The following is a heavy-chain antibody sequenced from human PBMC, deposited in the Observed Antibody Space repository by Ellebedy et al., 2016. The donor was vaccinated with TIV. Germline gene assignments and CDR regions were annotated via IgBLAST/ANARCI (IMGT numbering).Heavy chain of an antibody. V-gene: IGHV3-23*01. J-gene: IGHJ4*02. CDR2: ITESGGNT. CDR1: GLTFSSHA. Sequence: PGGSLRLSCAASGLTFSSHAMSWVRQAPGKGLEWVSSITESGGNTYYADSVKGRFTISRDNSKKTLYLQMNSLRAEDTAVYYCGKDHDSSRSYITGDYWGQGTLVTVSS. D-gene: IGHD6-19*01. CDR3: GKDHDSSRSYITGDY.